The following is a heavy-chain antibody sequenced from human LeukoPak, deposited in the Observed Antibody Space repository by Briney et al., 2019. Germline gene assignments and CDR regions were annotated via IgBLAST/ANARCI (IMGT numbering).Heavy chain of an antibody. J-gene: IGHJ4*02. V-gene: IGHV6-1*01. CDR3: TREGGILFDY. CDR1: GDSVSSKSAA. CDR2: TYYRSKWYI. D-gene: IGHD3-16*01. Sequence: SQTLSLTCAISGDSVSSKSAAWNWIRQSPSRGPEWLGRTYYRSKWYIDYGVSVKSRITINPDTSKNQFSLQLNSVTPEDTAVYYCTREGGILFDYWGQGILVTVSS.